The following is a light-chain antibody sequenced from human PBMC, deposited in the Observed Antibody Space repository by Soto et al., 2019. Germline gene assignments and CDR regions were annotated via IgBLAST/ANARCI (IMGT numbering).Light chain of an antibody. V-gene: IGLV2-23*02. J-gene: IGLJ2*01. CDR1: SSDVGRYNL. Sequence: QSALTQPASVSGSLGQSITISCAGTSSDVGRYNLVSWYQQHPGKDPKFMIYEVSKRPSGVSNRFSGSKSGNTASLTISGLQAEDEADYYCCSYASYVVFGGGTKLTVL. CDR2: EVS. CDR3: CSYASYVV.